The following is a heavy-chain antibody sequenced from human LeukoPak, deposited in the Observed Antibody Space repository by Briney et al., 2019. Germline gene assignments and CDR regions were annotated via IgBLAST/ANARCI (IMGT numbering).Heavy chain of an antibody. V-gene: IGHV3-9*01. J-gene: IGHJ6*02. CDR3: AKDVDYGGHYGMDV. D-gene: IGHD4-23*01. Sequence: PGGSLRLSCAASGFTFDDYAMHWVRQAPGMGLEWVSGISWNSGSIGYADSVKGRFTISRDNAKNSLYLQMNSLRAEDTALYYCAKDVDYGGHYGMDVWGQGTTVTVSS. CDR2: ISWNSGSI. CDR1: GFTFDDYA.